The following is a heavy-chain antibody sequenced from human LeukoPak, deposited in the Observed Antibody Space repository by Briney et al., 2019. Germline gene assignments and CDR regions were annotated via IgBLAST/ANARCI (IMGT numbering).Heavy chain of an antibody. D-gene: IGHD6-19*01. Sequence: SETLSLTCNFSGASISRSTFFWGWIRQPPGKGLEWFGSIFYIGSTYYNPSLRSRVIVSLDTSKNQFSLKLSSVTATDTAVYYCAAMTYNSGWHWNFDYWGQGTLVTVSS. CDR3: AAMTYNSGWHWNFDY. J-gene: IGHJ4*02. V-gene: IGHV4-39*01. CDR2: IFYIGST. CDR1: GASISRSTFF.